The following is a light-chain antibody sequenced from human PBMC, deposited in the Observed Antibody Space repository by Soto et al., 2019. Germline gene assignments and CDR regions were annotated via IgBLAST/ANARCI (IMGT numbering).Light chain of an antibody. V-gene: IGKV3-20*01. Sequence: EIVLTQSPGTLSLSPGERATLSCRASQSVSSSYLAWYQQKPGQAPRLLIYGASSRATGIPDRFRGSGSGTDFTLTITRLEPEDFAVYYCHQYGSAPWTFGQGTTVDI. J-gene: IGKJ1*01. CDR2: GAS. CDR1: QSVSSSY. CDR3: HQYGSAPWT.